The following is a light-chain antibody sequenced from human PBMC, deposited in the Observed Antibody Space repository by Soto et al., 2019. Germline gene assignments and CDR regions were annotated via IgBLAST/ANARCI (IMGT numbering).Light chain of an antibody. CDR3: SSYTSSSISYV. CDR2: DVS. CDR1: SSDFGGYNY. V-gene: IGLV2-14*01. J-gene: IGLJ1*01. Sequence: QSALTQPASVSGSPGQSITISCTGTSSDFGGYNYVSWYQQHPGKAPKLVIYDVSNRPSGVSNRFSGSKSGNTASLTISGLQAEDEADYYCSSYTSSSISYVFGTGTKLTVL.